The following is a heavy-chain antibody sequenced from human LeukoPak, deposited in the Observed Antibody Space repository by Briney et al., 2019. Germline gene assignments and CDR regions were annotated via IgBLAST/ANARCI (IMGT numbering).Heavy chain of an antibody. CDR3: ARGRPVGIFGVVISVPFDY. CDR1: GFTFSSYW. CDR2: IKQDGSEK. Sequence: PGGSLRLSCAASGFTFSSYWMSWVRQAPGKGLEWVANIKQDGSEKYYVDSVKGRFTISRDNAKNSLYLQMNSLRAEDTAVYYCARGRPVGIFGVVISVPFDYWGQGTLVTVSS. J-gene: IGHJ4*02. V-gene: IGHV3-7*01. D-gene: IGHD3-3*01.